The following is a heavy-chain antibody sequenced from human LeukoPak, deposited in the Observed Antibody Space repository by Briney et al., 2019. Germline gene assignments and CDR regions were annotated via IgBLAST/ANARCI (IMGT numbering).Heavy chain of an antibody. Sequence: SETLSLTCAVSGYSISSGYYWGWIRQPPGKGLEWIGSIYHSGSTYYNPSLKSRVTISVDTSKNQFSLKLSSVTAADTAVYYCARAGMWLRFHWFDPWGQGTLVTVSS. CDR3: ARAGMWLRFHWFDP. J-gene: IGHJ5*02. CDR2: IYHSGST. D-gene: IGHD5-12*01. V-gene: IGHV4-38-2*01. CDR1: GYSISSGYY.